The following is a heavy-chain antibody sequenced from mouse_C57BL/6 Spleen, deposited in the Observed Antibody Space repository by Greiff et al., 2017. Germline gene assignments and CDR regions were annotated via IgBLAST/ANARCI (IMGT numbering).Heavy chain of an antibody. CDR1: GYAFTNYL. J-gene: IGHJ2*01. D-gene: IGHD2-1*01. CDR2: INPGSGGT. CDR3: ARDGNSMFDY. V-gene: IGHV1-54*01. Sequence: QVQLKQSGAELVRPGTSVKVSCKASGYAFTNYLIEWVKQRPGQGLEWIGVINPGSGGTNYNEKFKGKATLTADKSSSTAYMQLSSLTSEDSAVYFCARDGNSMFDYWGQGTTLTVSS.